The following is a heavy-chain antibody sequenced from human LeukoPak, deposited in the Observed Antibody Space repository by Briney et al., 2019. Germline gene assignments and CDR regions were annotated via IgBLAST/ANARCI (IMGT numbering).Heavy chain of an antibody. CDR1: GFTFDDYA. Sequence: GGSLRLSCAASGFTFDDYAMHWVRQAPGKGLEWVSLISWNSDDIGYADSVKGRFTISRDNARNSLYLQMNSLRVEDMAFYYCVKGGDSRGWHSELEYWGQGTLLTVS. CDR3: VKGGDSRGWHSELEY. J-gene: IGHJ4*02. D-gene: IGHD6-19*01. CDR2: ISWNSDDI. V-gene: IGHV3-9*03.